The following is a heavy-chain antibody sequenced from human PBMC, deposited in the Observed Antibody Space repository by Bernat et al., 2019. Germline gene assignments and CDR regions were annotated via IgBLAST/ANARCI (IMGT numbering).Heavy chain of an antibody. CDR3: TGSVVVTAERYSGAFDI. D-gene: IGHD2-21*02. CDR2: IRSKANSYAT. J-gene: IGHJ3*02. CDR1: GFTFSGSA. V-gene: IGHV3-73*02. Sequence: EVQLVESGGGLVQPGGSLKLPCAASGFTFSGSAMHWVRQASGKGLEWVGRIRSKANSYATAYAASVKGRFTISRDASKNTAYLQMNSLKTEDTAVYYCTGSVVVTAERYSGAFDIWGQGTMVTVSS.